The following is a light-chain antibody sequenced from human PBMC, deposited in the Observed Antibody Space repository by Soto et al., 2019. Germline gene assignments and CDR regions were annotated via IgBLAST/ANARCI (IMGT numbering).Light chain of an antibody. J-gene: IGLJ2*01. CDR2: EGG. CDR3: CSSAGSGTI. V-gene: IGLV2-23*01. Sequence: QSALTQPASVSGSPGQSITFSCTGTSSDVGSYNLVSWYQQHPGKAPKLIIYEGGKRPSGVSNRFSGSKSGNTASLTVSGLQAEDEADYYCCSSAGSGTIFGGGTKLTVL. CDR1: SSDVGSYNL.